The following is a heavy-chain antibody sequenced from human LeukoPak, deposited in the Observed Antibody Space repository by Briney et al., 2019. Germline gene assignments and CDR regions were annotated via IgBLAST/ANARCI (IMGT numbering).Heavy chain of an antibody. CDR2: TNPNSGGT. J-gene: IGHJ3*02. V-gene: IGHV1-2*02. CDR3: ARVVGATGYDAFDI. D-gene: IGHD1-26*01. CDR1: GYTFTGYY. Sequence: ASVTVSFKASGYTFTGYYMHWVRQAPGQGLEWMGWTNPNSGGTNYAQKFQGRVTMTRDTSISTAYMELSRLRSDDTAVYYCARVVGATGYDAFDIWGQGTMVTVSS.